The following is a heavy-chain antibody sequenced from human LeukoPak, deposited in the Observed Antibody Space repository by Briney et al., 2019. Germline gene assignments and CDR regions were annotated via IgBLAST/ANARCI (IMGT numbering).Heavy chain of an antibody. V-gene: IGHV3-74*01. CDR3: VSFYETY. D-gene: IGHD2/OR15-2a*01. CDR1: GNYW. J-gene: IGHJ4*02. Sequence: GGSLRLSCAASGNYWMHWVRQAPGKGLVWVSHINSDGSWTSYADSVKGRFTISKDNAKNTVYLQMNSLRAEDMAVYYCVSFYETYWGRGTLVTVSS. CDR2: INSDGSWT.